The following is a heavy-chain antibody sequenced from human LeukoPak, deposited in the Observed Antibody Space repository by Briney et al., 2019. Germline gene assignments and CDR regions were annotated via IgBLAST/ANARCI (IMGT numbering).Heavy chain of an antibody. CDR1: GFTFSSYG. Sequence: GGSLRLSCAASGFTFSSYGMHWVRQAPGKGLEWVAFIRYDGSNKYYEDSVKGRFTISRDNAKDSLYLQMNSLRAEDTAVYYCARSDTIFDYWGQGTLVTVSS. CDR2: IRYDGSNK. CDR3: ARSDTIFDY. D-gene: IGHD3-3*01. V-gene: IGHV3-30*02. J-gene: IGHJ4*02.